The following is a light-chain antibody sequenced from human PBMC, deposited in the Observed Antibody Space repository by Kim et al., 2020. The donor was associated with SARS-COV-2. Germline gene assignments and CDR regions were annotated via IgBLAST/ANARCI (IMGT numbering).Light chain of an antibody. CDR2: RAS. J-gene: IGKJ4*01. CDR3: HQYYGSPT. Sequence: RVIINCKSSESVSHSHSNQNYLSWYKQNAGQPPKLLIYRASAGKSGVSERFSGSGSGTSFTLTINSLQPEDVALYYCHQYYGSPTFGGGTKLEI. V-gene: IGKV4-1*01. CDR1: ESVSHSHSNQNY.